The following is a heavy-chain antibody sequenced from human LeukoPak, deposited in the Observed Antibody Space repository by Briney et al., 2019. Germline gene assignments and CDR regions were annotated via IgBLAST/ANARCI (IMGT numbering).Heavy chain of an antibody. D-gene: IGHD5-24*01. V-gene: IGHV3-49*04. CDR2: IRSKAYGGTT. Sequence: HSGGSLRLSCAASGFTFSSYAMSWVRQTPGKGLEWVGFIRSKAYGGTTEYAASVKGRFTISRDDSKSIAYLQMNSLKTEDTAVYYCTRAWYVEMAAYYWGQGTLVTVSS. CDR3: TRAWYVEMAAYY. J-gene: IGHJ4*02. CDR1: GFTFSSYA.